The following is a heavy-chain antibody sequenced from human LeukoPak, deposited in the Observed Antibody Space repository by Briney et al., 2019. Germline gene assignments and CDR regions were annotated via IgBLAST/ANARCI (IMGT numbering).Heavy chain of an antibody. V-gene: IGHV1-8*01. J-gene: IGHJ3*02. CDR3: ARVRGIYQDAFDI. CDR1: GYTFTSYD. D-gene: IGHD2-2*01. CDR2: MNPSSGNT. Sequence: ASVKVSCKASGYTFTSYDINWVRQATGQGLEWMGWMNPSSGNTGYAQKFQGRVTMTRDTSISTAYMEVSSLRSEDTAVYYCARVRGIYQDAFDIWGQGTMVTVSS.